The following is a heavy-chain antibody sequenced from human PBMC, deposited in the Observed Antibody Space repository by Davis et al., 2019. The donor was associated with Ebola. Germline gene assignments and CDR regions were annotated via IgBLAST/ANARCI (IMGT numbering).Heavy chain of an antibody. D-gene: IGHD2-2*01. J-gene: IGHJ5*02. CDR2: IYYSGST. CDR3: ARAIVAPNWFDP. CDR1: GDSVRSRSHY. Sequence: SETLSLTCTVSGDSVRSRSHYWGWIRQHPGKGLEWIGYIYYSGSTNYNPSLKSRVTISVDTSKNQFSLKLSSVTAADTAVYYCARAIVAPNWFDPWGQGTLVTVSS. V-gene: IGHV4-61*05.